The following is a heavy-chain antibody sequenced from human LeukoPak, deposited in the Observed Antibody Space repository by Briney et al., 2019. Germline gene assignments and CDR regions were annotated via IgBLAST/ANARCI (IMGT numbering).Heavy chain of an antibody. V-gene: IGHV3-23*01. CDR2: TTGSGITT. D-gene: IGHD1-26*01. Sequence: PGGSLRLSCTASGFPFSDYAMSWVRQAPGKGLEWVSVTTGSGITTYYADSVKGRFTISRDNSKNTLSLQMDSLRGEDTGVYYCAKHSAGATVGWDAFDIWGQGTLVTVSS. J-gene: IGHJ3*02. CDR1: GFPFSDYA. CDR3: AKHSAGATVGWDAFDI.